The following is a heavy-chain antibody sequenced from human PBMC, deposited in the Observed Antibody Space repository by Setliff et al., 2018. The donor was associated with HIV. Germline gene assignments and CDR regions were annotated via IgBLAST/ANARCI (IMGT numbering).Heavy chain of an antibody. V-gene: IGHV1-24*01. CDR1: EYTLSDLS. D-gene: IGHD3-22*01. Sequence: GASVKVSCKVFEYTLSDLSIHWVRQAPGKGLEWMGGFDPEDGETIYAQKYQGRVTMTEDTSTDTAYMELSSLRSEDTAVYYCARDRLNLHYYDSSGYYYGPDAFDIWGQGTMVTVSS. J-gene: IGHJ3*02. CDR2: FDPEDGET. CDR3: ARDRLNLHYYDSSGYYYGPDAFDI.